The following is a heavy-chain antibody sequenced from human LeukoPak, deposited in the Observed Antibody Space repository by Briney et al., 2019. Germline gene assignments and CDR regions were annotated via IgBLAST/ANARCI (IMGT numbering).Heavy chain of an antibody. CDR1: GYTFTGYY. CDR3: ARGPKRRYFDWLLRAAFDY. V-gene: IGHV1-2*02. J-gene: IGHJ4*02. CDR2: INPNSGGT. D-gene: IGHD3-9*01. Sequence: ASVKVSYKASGYTFTGYYMHWVRQAPGQGLEWMGWINPNSGGTNYAQKFQGRVTMTRDTSISTAYMELSRLRSDDTAVYYCARGPKRRYFDWLLRAAFDYWGQGTLVTVSS.